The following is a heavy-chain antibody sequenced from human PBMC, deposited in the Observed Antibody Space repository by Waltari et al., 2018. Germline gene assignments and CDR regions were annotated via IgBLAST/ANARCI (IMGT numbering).Heavy chain of an antibody. CDR3: AKDIASNLWFDP. J-gene: IGHJ5*02. CDR1: GFTFDDYA. V-gene: IGHV3-43D*04. D-gene: IGHD4-4*01. CDR2: ISWEGGST. Sequence: EVQLVESGGVVVQPGGSLRLSCAASGFTFDDYAMHWVRQAPGKGLEWVSLISWEGGSTYYADSVKGRFTISRDNSKNSLYLQMNSLRAEDTALYYCAKDIASNLWFDPWGQGTLVIVSS.